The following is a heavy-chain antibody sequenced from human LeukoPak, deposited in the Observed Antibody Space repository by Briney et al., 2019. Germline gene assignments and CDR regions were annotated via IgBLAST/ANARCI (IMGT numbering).Heavy chain of an antibody. CDR1: GYTFTDYY. CDR3: ARGDYDFLSGSLSPHFDS. CDR2: INPDSGGT. Sequence: ASVKVSCKASGYTFTDYYMHWVRQAPGQGLEWMGWINPDSGGTNYAQNFQGRVTMTRDTSISTAYMELSRLSTDDTAVYYCARGDYDFLSGSLSPHFDSWGQGTLVTVSS. V-gene: IGHV1-2*02. J-gene: IGHJ4*02. D-gene: IGHD3-3*01.